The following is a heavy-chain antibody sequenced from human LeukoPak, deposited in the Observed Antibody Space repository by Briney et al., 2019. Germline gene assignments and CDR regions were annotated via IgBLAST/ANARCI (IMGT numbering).Heavy chain of an antibody. J-gene: IGHJ3*02. D-gene: IGHD3-22*01. CDR1: GYSFTSYW. V-gene: IGHV5-51*01. CDR3: ARQQSRARYDSSGLSRSAFDI. CDR2: IYPGDSDT. Sequence: GESLKISCKGSGYSFTSYWIGWVRQMPGKGLEWMGIIYPGDSDTRYSPSFQGQVTISADKSIITAYLQWSSLKASDTAMYYCARQQSRARYDSSGLSRSAFDIWGQGTMVTVSS.